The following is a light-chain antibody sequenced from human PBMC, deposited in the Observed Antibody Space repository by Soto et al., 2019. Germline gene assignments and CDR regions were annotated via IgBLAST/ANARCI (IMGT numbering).Light chain of an antibody. CDR2: LGS. Sequence: DIVMTQSPLSLPVTPGEPASISCRSSQSLLHSNGYNYLDWYLQKPGQSPQLLIYLGSNRASGVPARFSRSGSGTDLTLKVSRVEAEDVGVYYCMQALQTPLTFGGGTKVEIK. V-gene: IGKV2-28*01. CDR3: MQALQTPLT. J-gene: IGKJ4*01. CDR1: QSLLHSNGYNY.